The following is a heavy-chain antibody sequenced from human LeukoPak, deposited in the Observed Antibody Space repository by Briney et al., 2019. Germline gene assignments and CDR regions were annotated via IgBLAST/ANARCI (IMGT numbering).Heavy chain of an antibody. CDR2: IIPIFGTA. CDR3: ARESGCSSTSCYIGRFDP. J-gene: IGHJ5*02. Sequence: SVKVSCKASGGTFSSYAISWVRQAPGQGLEWMGGIIPIFGTANYAQKFQGRVTITTDESTSTAYMELSSLRSEDTAVYYCARESGCSSTSCYIGRFDPWGQGTLVTVSS. V-gene: IGHV1-69*05. D-gene: IGHD2-2*02. CDR1: GGTFSSYA.